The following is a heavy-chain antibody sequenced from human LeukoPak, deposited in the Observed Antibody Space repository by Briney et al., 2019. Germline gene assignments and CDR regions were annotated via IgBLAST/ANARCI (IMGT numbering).Heavy chain of an antibody. CDR1: GFIFSQFW. Sequence: GGSLRLSCAGSGFIFSQFWMQWVRQVPGKGLVWVSRINGDGSSTNYADSVKGRFTISRDNAKNTLYLQMNSLRAEDTAVYYCARDGLPAARAIWGQGTMVTVSS. V-gene: IGHV3-74*01. CDR3: ARDGLPAARAI. J-gene: IGHJ3*02. D-gene: IGHD6-6*01. CDR2: INGDGSST.